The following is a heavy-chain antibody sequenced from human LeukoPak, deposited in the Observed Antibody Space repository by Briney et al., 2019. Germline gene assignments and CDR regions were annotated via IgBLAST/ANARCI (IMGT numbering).Heavy chain of an antibody. D-gene: IGHD3-22*01. CDR1: GASISTYY. CDR3: ASYYYDSSGYYRFDY. J-gene: IGHJ4*02. Sequence: SETLSLTCTVSGASISTYYWSWIRQPPGKGLEWIGYIYYSGSTNYNPSLRSRVTISVDTSKNQFSLKLSSVTAADTAVYYCASYYYDSSGYYRFDYWGQGTLVTVSS. V-gene: IGHV4-59*08. CDR2: IYYSGST.